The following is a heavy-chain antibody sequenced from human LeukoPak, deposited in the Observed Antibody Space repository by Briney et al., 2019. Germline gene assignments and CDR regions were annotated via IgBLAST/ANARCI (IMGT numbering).Heavy chain of an antibody. J-gene: IGHJ4*02. D-gene: IGHD2-15*01. CDR3: AKGGVYCSGGSCYSIVLDY. V-gene: IGHV3-23*01. CDR1: VFTLSSYG. CDR2: IICSGGST. Sequence: GGTLRLSCAASVFTLSSYGMSWARQGPPKGMDWVSSIICSGGSTYYAGSVKGRFTISRDNSKNTLYLKMNSLRAEDTVVYYCAKGGVYCSGGSCYSIVLDYWGQGTLVTVSS.